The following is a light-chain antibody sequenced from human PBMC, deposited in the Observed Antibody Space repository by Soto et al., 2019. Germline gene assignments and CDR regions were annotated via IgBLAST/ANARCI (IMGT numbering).Light chain of an antibody. CDR1: QSVSSSY. V-gene: IGKV3-20*01. Sequence: EIVLTQSPATLSLSPGKRATLSCRPSQSVSSSYLAWYQQRPGQAPRLLIYGASSRATGIPDRFSGSGSGTEFTLTISRLEAEDVAVYYCQQYCSTPWTFGQGTKVDIK. J-gene: IGKJ1*01. CDR3: QQYCSTPWT. CDR2: GAS.